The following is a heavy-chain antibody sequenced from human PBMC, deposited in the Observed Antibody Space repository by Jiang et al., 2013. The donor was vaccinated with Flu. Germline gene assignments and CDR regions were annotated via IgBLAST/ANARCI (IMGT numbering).Heavy chain of an antibody. Sequence: SGNTGYAQKFQGRVTMTRNTSISTAYMELSRLRSDDTAVYYCARVSIGDYVLDYWGQGTLVTVSS. CDR3: ARVSIGDYVLDY. CDR2: SGNT. V-gene: IGHV1-8*01. D-gene: IGHD4-17*01. J-gene: IGHJ4*02.